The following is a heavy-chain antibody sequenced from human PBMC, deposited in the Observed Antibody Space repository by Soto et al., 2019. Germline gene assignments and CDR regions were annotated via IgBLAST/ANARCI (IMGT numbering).Heavy chain of an antibody. Sequence: QVQLRESGPGLVKPSGTLFLTCAVSSGSVNSSNWWRWVRQPPGKGLEWIGEIYHGGSANYNPSLRSRVTMSVDKSKNPVFLQLSSVTAADTAVYYGASDPAAAGTFHYWGQGTLVTVSS. V-gene: IGHV4-4*02. D-gene: IGHD6-13*01. CDR2: IYHGGSA. CDR3: ASDPAAAGTFHY. CDR1: SGSVNSSNW. J-gene: IGHJ4*02.